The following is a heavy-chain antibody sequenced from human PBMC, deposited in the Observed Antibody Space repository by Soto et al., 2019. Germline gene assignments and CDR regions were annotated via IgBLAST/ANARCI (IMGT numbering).Heavy chain of an antibody. J-gene: IGHJ4*02. D-gene: IGHD3-22*01. CDR2: IYHSGST. CDR1: GGSISSGGYS. CDR3: AREDSSGLFWDY. Sequence: QLQLQESGSGLVKPSQTLSLTCAVSGGSISSGGYSWSWIRQPPGKGLEWNGYIYHSGSTYYNPSLQSRVTISVDRSKNQFSLKLSSVTAADTAVYSCAREDSSGLFWDYWGQGTLVTVSS. V-gene: IGHV4-30-2*01.